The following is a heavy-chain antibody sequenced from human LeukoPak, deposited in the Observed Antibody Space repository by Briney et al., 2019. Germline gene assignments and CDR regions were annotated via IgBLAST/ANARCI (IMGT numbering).Heavy chain of an antibody. Sequence: GGSLRLSCAASGFAFSNYWMSWVRQAPGKGLEWVANIKQDGSEKYYVDSVKGRFSISRDNAKNSLYLQMNSLRAEDTAVYYCVRDPILGFPDYFDSWGQGTLVTVSS. CDR2: IKQDGSEK. CDR1: GFAFSNYW. CDR3: VRDPILGFPDYFDS. J-gene: IGHJ4*02. V-gene: IGHV3-7*01. D-gene: IGHD3-3*01.